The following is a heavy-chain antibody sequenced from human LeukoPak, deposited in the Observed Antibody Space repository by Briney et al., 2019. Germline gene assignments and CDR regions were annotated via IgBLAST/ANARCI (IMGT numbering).Heavy chain of an antibody. J-gene: IGHJ4*02. CDR3: ARSSVVPAANFDY. CDR1: GFTVSSNY. CDR2: IYSGGST. Sequence: PGGSLRLSCAASGFTVSSNYMSWVRQAPGKGVEWVSVIYSGGSTYYADSVKGRFTISRDNSKNTLYLQMNSLRAEDTAVYYCARSSVVPAANFDYWGQGTLVTVSS. V-gene: IGHV3-66*01. D-gene: IGHD2-2*01.